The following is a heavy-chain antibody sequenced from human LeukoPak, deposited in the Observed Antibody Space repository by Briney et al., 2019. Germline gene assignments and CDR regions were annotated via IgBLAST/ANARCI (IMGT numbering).Heavy chain of an antibody. Sequence: GSLRLSCAASGFTFSSYAMSWIRQPPGKGLEWIGEINHGGSTNYNPSLKSRVTISVDTSKNQFSLKLRSVTAADTGIYYCAREPVAAAGTPFDYWGQGTLVTVSS. J-gene: IGHJ4*02. V-gene: IGHV4-34*01. CDR1: GFTFSSYA. CDR3: AREPVAAAGTPFDY. CDR2: INHGGST. D-gene: IGHD6-13*01.